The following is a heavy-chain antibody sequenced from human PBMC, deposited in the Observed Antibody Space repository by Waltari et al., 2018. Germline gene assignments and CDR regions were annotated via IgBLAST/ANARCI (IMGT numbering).Heavy chain of an antibody. J-gene: IGHJ4*02. CDR3: ARWNDFWSGYYRSGQFDY. CDR2: INQRGST. V-gene: IGHV4-34*01. D-gene: IGHD3-3*01. Sequence: QVQLQQWGAGLLKPSETLSLTCAVYGGSFSGYYWSWIRQPPGKGLEWIGEINQRGSTNYNPSLKSRVTMSVDTAKNQCSLKLSSVTAADTAVYYCARWNDFWSGYYRSGQFDYWGQGTLVTVSS. CDR1: GGSFSGYY.